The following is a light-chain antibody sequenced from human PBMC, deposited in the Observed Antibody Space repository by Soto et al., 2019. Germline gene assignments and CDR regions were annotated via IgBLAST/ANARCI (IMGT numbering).Light chain of an antibody. CDR3: SSYTGINTYV. V-gene: IGLV2-14*03. CDR1: SSDVGGYNY. J-gene: IGLJ1*01. Sequence: QSVLTQPASVSGSPGQSIAISCTGTSSDVGGYNYVSWYQLHPGKAPKLMIYDVSNRPSGVSNRFSGSKSGNAASLTISGLQAEDEADYYCSSYTGINTYVFGTRTMSPS. CDR2: DVS.